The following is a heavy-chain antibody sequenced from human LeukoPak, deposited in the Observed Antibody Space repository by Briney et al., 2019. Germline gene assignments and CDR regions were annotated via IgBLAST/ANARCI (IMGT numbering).Heavy chain of an antibody. V-gene: IGHV4-39*07. Sequence: SETLSLTCTVSGGSISSSSYYWGWIRQPPGKGLEWIGSIYYSGSTYYNPSLKSRVTISVDTSKNQFSLKLSSVTAADTAVYYCARDGLVTMVRGVTWGQGTLVTVSS. CDR3: ARDGLVTMVRGVT. D-gene: IGHD3-10*01. CDR2: IYYSGST. J-gene: IGHJ5*02. CDR1: GGSISSSSYY.